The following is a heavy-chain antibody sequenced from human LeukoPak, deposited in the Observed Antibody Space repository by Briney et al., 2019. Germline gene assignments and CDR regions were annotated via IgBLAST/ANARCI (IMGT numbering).Heavy chain of an antibody. V-gene: IGHV3-23*01. CDR3: AQQVGSCGGGSFSFTY. CDR1: GFTFSSYT. J-gene: IGHJ1*01. CDR2: ITTSDGNT. Sequence: PGGSLRLSCAASGFTFSSYTMSWVRQAPGKGLEWVSTITTSDGNTYYADSVKGRFTVSRDNSKNTLFLQMNSLRAEDTAVYYCAQQVGSCGGGSFSFTYWGQGTLVTVSS. D-gene: IGHD2-15*01.